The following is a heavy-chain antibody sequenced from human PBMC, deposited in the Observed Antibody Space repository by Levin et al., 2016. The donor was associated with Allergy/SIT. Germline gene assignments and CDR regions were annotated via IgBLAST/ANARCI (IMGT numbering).Heavy chain of an antibody. V-gene: IGHV3-23*01. CDR3: AKDQDFDY. CDR2: ISGSGGST. Sequence: WIRQPPGKGLEWVSAISGSGGSTYYADSVKGRFTISRDNSKNTLYLQMNSLRAEDTAVYYCAKDQDFDYWGQGTLVTVSS. J-gene: IGHJ4*02.